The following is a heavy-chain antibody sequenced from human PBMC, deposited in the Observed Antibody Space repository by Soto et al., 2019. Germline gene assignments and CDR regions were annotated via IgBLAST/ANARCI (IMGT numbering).Heavy chain of an antibody. Sequence: EVQLLESGGGLVQPGGSLRLSCAASGFIFRTHAMSWVRQTPGKGLEWVSVLSGSGDTTYYADSVKGRFTISRDNSKSTRSLHMNSLRAEDTALYYCAKDGGTYYDIPFAFDIWGQGTMVTVSS. CDR1: GFIFRTHA. CDR2: LSGSGDTT. J-gene: IGHJ3*02. CDR3: AKDGGTYYDIPFAFDI. D-gene: IGHD3-9*01. V-gene: IGHV3-23*01.